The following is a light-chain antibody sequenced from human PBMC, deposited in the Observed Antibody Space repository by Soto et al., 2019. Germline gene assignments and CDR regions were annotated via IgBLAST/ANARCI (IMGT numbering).Light chain of an antibody. Sequence: QSALTQPASVSGSPGQSITISCTGTSSDFGDNNYVSWYQQHPGKAPRLMIYDVSNRPSGVSNRFSGSKSGNTASLTISGLQAEDEADYYCSSYTRSSCTLIFGGGTKLTVL. CDR1: SSDFGDNNY. V-gene: IGLV2-14*03. CDR3: SSYTRSSCTLI. CDR2: DVS. J-gene: IGLJ2*01.